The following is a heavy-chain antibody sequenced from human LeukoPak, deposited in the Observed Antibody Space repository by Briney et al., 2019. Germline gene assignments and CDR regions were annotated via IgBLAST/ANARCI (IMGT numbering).Heavy chain of an antibody. V-gene: IGHV3-23*01. D-gene: IGHD4/OR15-4a*01. CDR3: AKTMVAGLYYFDY. CDR1: GFTFSSSA. Sequence: GGSLRLSCAASGFTFSSSAMSWVRQAPGKGLEWVTAISGGGGTTYYADSVKGRFTISRDNSKNTLYLQMNGLRAEDTAVYYCAKTMVAGLYYFDYWGQGTLVTVSS. CDR2: ISGGGGTT. J-gene: IGHJ4*02.